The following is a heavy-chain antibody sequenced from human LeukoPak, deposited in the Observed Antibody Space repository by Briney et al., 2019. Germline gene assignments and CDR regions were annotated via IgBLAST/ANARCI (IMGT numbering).Heavy chain of an antibody. D-gene: IGHD3-22*01. CDR1: GFKFRDYH. Sequence: GGSLRLSCAASGFKFRDYHMSWIRQAPGKGLEWISYISMSGSVIQYSDSVKGRFTTSRDNVKNSLHLQMDSLRVDDTAVYYCARGGWSRGWFDPWGQGTLVSDSS. V-gene: IGHV3-11*01. J-gene: IGHJ5*02. CDR2: ISMSGSVI. CDR3: ARGGWSRGWFDP.